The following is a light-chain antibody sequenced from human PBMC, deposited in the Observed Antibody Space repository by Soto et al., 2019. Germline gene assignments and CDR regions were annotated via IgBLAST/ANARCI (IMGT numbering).Light chain of an antibody. J-gene: IGLJ3*02. CDR1: SSNIGAGYD. CDR3: QSYDSSLSAWV. Sequence: QSVLTQPPSVSGAPGQRVTMSCTGSSSNIGAGYDVHWFQQLPGTAPRLLVYGNINRLSGVPARFSGSRSGTSASLAITGLQVEDEADYYCQSYDSSLSAWVFGGGAQLTVL. CDR2: GNI. V-gene: IGLV1-40*01.